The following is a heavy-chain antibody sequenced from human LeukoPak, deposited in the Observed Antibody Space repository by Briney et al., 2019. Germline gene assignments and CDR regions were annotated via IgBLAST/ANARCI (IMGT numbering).Heavy chain of an antibody. CDR3: ARPSMIAGSSSWYTLVY. CDR2: IIPIFGTA. CDR1: GGTFSSYA. V-gene: IGHV1-69*13. J-gene: IGHJ4*02. Sequence: ASVKVSCKASGGTFSSYAISWVRQAPGQGLEWMGGIIPIFGTANYAQKFQGRVTITADESTSTAYMELSSLRSEDTAVYYCARPSMIAGSSSWYTLVYWGQGTLVTVSS. D-gene: IGHD6-13*01.